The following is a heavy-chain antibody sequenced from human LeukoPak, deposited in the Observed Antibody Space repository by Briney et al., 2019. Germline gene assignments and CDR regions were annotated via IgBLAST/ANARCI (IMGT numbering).Heavy chain of an antibody. CDR3: AREDYDSSGALDY. J-gene: IGHJ4*02. Sequence: GGSLRLSCAASGFTFSSYSMNWVRQAPGKGLEWVSYISSSSSTIYYADSVKGRFTISRDNAKNSLYLQMNSQRDEDTAVYYCAREDYDSSGALDYWGQGTLVIVSS. CDR2: ISSSSSTI. V-gene: IGHV3-48*02. D-gene: IGHD3-22*01. CDR1: GFTFSSYS.